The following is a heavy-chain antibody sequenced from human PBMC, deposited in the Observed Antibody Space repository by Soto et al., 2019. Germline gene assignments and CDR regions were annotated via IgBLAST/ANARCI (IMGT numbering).Heavy chain of an antibody. J-gene: IGHJ6*02. V-gene: IGHV3-23*01. CDR2: ISGSGGST. D-gene: IGHD3-10*01. CDR1: GFTFSSYA. Sequence: PGGSLRLSCAASGFTFSSYAMSWVRQAPGKGLEWVSAISGSGGSTYYADSVKGRFTISRDNSKNTLYLQMNSLRAEDTAVYYCAKDQWFGAEYYYGMDVWGQGTTVTVSS. CDR3: AKDQWFGAEYYYGMDV.